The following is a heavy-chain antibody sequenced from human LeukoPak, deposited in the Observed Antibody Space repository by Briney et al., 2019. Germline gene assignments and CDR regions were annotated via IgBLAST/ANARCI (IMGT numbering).Heavy chain of an antibody. V-gene: IGHV4-4*02. CDR1: GFNFSNYA. Sequence: PGGSLRLSCAASGFNFSNYAMHWVRQAPGKGLEWIGEIYHSGSTNYNPSLKSRVTMSVDTSKNQFSLKLSSVTAADTAVYYCARSLGWYYYYMDVWGKGTTVTISS. CDR2: IYHSGST. CDR3: ARSLGWYYYYMDV. D-gene: IGHD4-23*01. J-gene: IGHJ6*03.